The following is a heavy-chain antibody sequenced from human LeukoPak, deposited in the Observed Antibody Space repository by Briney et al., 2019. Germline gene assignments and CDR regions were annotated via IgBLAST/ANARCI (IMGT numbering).Heavy chain of an antibody. Sequence: SVKVSCKASGGIFSSYAISWVRQAPGQGLEWMGRIIPILGIANYAQKFQGRVTITADKSTSTAYMELRSLRSDDTAVYYCARVMVATGERWSYYFDYWGQGTLVTVSS. D-gene: IGHD5-12*01. CDR1: GGIFSSYA. CDR3: ARVMVATGERWSYYFDY. CDR2: IIPILGIA. V-gene: IGHV1-69*04. J-gene: IGHJ4*02.